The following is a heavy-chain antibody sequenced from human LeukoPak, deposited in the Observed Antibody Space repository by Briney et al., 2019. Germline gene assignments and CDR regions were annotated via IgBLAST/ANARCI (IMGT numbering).Heavy chain of an antibody. CDR3: ARTGANYDILTGYYRSPYYYGMDV. V-gene: IGHV1-69*13. CDR2: IIPIFGTA. Sequence: SVKVSCKASGGTFSSYTISWVRQAPGQGLEWMGGIIPIFGTANYAQKFQGRVTITADESPSTAHMELSSLRSEDTAVYYCARTGANYDILTGYYRSPYYYGMDVWGQGTTVTVSS. J-gene: IGHJ6*02. CDR1: GGTFSSYT. D-gene: IGHD3-9*01.